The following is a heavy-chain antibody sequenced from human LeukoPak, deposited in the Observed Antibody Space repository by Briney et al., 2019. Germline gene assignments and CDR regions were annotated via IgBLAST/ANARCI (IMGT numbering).Heavy chain of an antibody. V-gene: IGHV6-1*01. D-gene: IGHD6-13*01. CDR3: ARSLTQEFYSSSWYHDAFDI. CDR1: GDSVSSNSAA. J-gene: IGHJ3*02. CDR2: TYYRSKWYN. Sequence: SQTLSLTCAISGDSVSSNSAAWNWIRQSPSRGLEWLGRTYYRSKWYNDYAVSVKSRITINPDTSKNQFSLQLNSVTPEDTAVYYCARSLTQEFYSSSWYHDAFDIWGQGTMVTVSS.